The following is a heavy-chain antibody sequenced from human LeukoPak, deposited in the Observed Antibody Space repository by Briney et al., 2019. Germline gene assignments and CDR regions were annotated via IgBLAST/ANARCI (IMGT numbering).Heavy chain of an antibody. D-gene: IGHD5-24*01. CDR3: ARDQPTIRFPYFDY. CDR1: GDTFSSYA. V-gene: IGHV1-69*06. Sequence: GASVKVSCKASGDTFSSYAISWVRQAPGQGLEWMGRIIPIFGTANYAQKFQGRVTITADKSTSTAYMELSSPRSEDTAVYYCARDQPTIRFPYFDYWGQGTLVTVSS. CDR2: IIPIFGTA. J-gene: IGHJ4*02.